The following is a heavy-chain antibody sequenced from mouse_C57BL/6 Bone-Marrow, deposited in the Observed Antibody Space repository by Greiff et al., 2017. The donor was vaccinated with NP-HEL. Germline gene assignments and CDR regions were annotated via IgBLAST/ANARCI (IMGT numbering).Heavy chain of an antibody. J-gene: IGHJ3*01. V-gene: IGHV1-69*01. CDR1: GYTFTSYW. CDR2: IDPSDSYT. D-gene: IGHD3-3*01. Sequence: VQLQQPGAELVMPGASVKLSCKASGYTFTSYWMHWVKQRPGQGLEWIGEIDPSDSYTNYNQKFKGKSTLTVDKSSSTAYMQLSSLTSEDSAVYYCARTSSRAPWFADWGQGTLVTVSA. CDR3: ARTSSRAPWFAD.